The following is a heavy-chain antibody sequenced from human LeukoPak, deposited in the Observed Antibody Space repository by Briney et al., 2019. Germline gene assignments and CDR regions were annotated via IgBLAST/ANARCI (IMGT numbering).Heavy chain of an antibody. J-gene: IGHJ4*02. Sequence: GRSLRLSCAASGFTFSSYGMHRVRQAPGKGLEWVAVIWYDGSNKYYTDSVKGRFTISRDNSKNTLYLQMNSLRAEDTAVYYCAKDQQRYCSSTSCSYFDYWGQGTLVTVSS. CDR2: IWYDGSNK. V-gene: IGHV3-33*06. CDR1: GFTFSSYG. CDR3: AKDQQRYCSSTSCSYFDY. D-gene: IGHD2-2*01.